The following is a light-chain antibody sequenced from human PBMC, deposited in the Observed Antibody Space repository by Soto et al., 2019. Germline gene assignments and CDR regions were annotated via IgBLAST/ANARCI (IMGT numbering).Light chain of an antibody. J-gene: IGKJ2*01. CDR2: KAS. V-gene: IGKV1-5*03. CDR3: QQYHSLYT. CDR1: QNINIW. Sequence: DIQMTQSPSTLSASVGDRVTITCRASQNINIWLAWYQQKPGKAPNLLISKASSLQTGVPSRFSCSGSGTEISLTISSLQPDDFATYYCQQYHSLYTFGQGTKVEIK.